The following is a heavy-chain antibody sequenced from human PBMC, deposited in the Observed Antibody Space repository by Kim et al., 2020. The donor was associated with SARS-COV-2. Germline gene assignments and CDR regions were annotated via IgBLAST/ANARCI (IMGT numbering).Heavy chain of an antibody. CDR2: IYYGGST. J-gene: IGHJ5*02. V-gene: IGHV4-39*02. CDR3: ARCPDNTGYNTGWYGTTSGWFDP. Sequence: SETLSLTCTVSGASISSSGYYWGWIRQPPGKGLEWIGNIYYGGSTYYTPSLKSRVTISVDTSKNHFSLRLNSVTAADTAVYYCARCPDNTGYNTGWYGTTSGWFDPWGQGTLFTVSS. D-gene: IGHD6-19*01. CDR1: GASISSSGYY.